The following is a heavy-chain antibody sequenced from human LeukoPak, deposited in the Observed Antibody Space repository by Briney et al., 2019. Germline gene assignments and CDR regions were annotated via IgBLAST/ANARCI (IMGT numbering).Heavy chain of an antibody. CDR3: ARGGPAGDFIVVAPTNNAFDI. Sequence: GGSLRLSCAASGFTFSSFGMNWVRQAPGKGLEWVSYISSSSSTIYHADSVKGRFTISRDNAKKSMYLQMNSLRAEDTAVYYCARGGPAGDFIVVAPTNNAFDIWGQGTMVTVSS. CDR2: ISSSSSTI. J-gene: IGHJ3*02. D-gene: IGHD2-2*01. CDR1: GFTFSSFG. V-gene: IGHV3-48*01.